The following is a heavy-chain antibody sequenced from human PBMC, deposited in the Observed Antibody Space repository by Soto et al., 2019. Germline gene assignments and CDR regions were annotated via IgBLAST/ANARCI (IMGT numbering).Heavy chain of an antibody. CDR1: GFSLSTSGVG. V-gene: IGHV2-5*02. CDR3: ARDSSGYYGFDY. CDR2: IYWDDDK. Sequence: QITLKESGPTLVKPTQTLTLTCTFSGFSLSTSGVGVGWIRQPPEKALEWLALIYWDDDKRYSPSLKNRLTITKDTSKNQVVLTMTNMVPVDTATYYCARDSSGYYGFDYWGQGTLVTVSS. J-gene: IGHJ4*02. D-gene: IGHD3-22*01.